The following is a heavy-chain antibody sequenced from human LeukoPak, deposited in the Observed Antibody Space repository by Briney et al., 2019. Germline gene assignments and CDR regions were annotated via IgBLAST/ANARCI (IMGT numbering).Heavy chain of an antibody. V-gene: IGHV3-21*01. CDR1: GFIFNSYI. J-gene: IGHJ4*02. Sequence: GGSLRLSCAASGFIFNSYIMNWVRQAPGKGLEWVSSISSSSTYKHYADSVKGRFTISRDNAKNSLYLQMNSLRAEDTAVYYCARRWESSGTWYHDYWGQGTLVTVSS. CDR3: ARRWESSGTWYHDY. D-gene: IGHD1-26*01. CDR2: ISSSSTYK.